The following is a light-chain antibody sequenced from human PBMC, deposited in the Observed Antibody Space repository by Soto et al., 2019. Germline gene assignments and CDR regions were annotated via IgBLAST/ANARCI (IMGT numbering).Light chain of an antibody. CDR3: QQRGGWPLT. Sequence: ENVLNKSPGPLAFSPGGRAPPFCPGRSGVCPLLAWDRQKPGQGPRLLIYDASNRATGIPARFSGSGSETDFTLAIDNLEPEDFAVYYCQQRGGWPLTFGGGTKVEIK. CDR2: DAS. CDR1: GVCPL. J-gene: IGKJ4*01. V-gene: IGKV3-11*01.